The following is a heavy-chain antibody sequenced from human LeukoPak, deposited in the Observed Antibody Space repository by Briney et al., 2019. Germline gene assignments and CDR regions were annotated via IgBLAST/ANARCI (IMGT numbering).Heavy chain of an antibody. J-gene: IGHJ4*02. D-gene: IGHD6-13*01. CDR1: GGSISSYY. CDR2: IYTNGST. Sequence: SETLSLTCTVSGGSISSYYWSWIRQPPGKGLEWIGYIYTNGSTNYNPSLKSRVTISVDTSKNQFSLKLISVTAADTAVYYCARHPYSNSWHSPYFDYWGQGTLVTVSS. CDR3: ARHPYSNSWHSPYFDY. V-gene: IGHV4-4*09.